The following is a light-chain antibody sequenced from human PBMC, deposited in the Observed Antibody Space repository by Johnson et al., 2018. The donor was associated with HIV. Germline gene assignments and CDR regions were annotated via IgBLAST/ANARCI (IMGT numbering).Light chain of an antibody. V-gene: IGLV1-51*02. CDR3: GTWDSCLSAYV. Sequence: QSVLTQPPSVSAAPGQEVIISCSGSTSNVGNNFVSWYQQFPGRAPKLLIYENNKRPSGIPDRFSGAKSGTSATLGITGLQTGDEADYYCGTWDSCLSAYVFGTGTKVTVL. CDR1: TSNVGNNF. CDR2: ENN. J-gene: IGLJ1*01.